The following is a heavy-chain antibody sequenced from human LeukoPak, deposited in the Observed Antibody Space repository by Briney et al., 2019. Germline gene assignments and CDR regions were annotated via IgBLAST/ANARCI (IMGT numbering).Heavy chain of an antibody. CDR2: ISYDGSNK. D-gene: IGHD2-2*01. CDR3: ARDLVRSYELLFPTWFDP. J-gene: IGHJ5*02. Sequence: GRSLRLSCAASGFTFSSYGMHWVRQAPGKGLEWVAVISYDGSNKYYADSVKGRFTISRDNSKNTLYLQMNSLRAEDTAVYYCARDLVRSYELLFPTWFDPWGQGTLVTVSS. CDR1: GFTFSSYG. V-gene: IGHV3-30*03.